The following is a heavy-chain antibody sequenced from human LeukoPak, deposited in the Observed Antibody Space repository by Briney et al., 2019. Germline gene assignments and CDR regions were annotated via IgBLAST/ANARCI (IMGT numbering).Heavy chain of an antibody. CDR3: ARDSGYCSSTSCYRSAFDI. CDR1: GYTFTSYG. V-gene: IGHV1-18*01. Sequence: ASVKVSCKASGYTFTSYGISWVRQAPGQGLEWTGWISAYNGNTNYAQKLQGRVTMTTDTSTSTAYMELRSLRSDDTAVYYCARDSGYCSSTSCYRSAFDIWGQGTMVTVSS. J-gene: IGHJ3*02. D-gene: IGHD2-2*02. CDR2: ISAYNGNT.